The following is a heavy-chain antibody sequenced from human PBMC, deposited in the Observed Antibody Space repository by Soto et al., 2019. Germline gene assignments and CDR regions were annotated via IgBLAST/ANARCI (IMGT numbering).Heavy chain of an antibody. V-gene: IGHV3-21*01. Sequence: EAHLVESGGGLVKPGGSLRVSCVASTFPINTYSLNWVRQAPGKGLEWVSSIASGSSFIDYADSVKGRFTISREDAKNSLFLQMSSLRADDIAVYYCARSQRNGAMDVWGQGTTVTVSS. CDR3: ARSQRNGAMDV. J-gene: IGHJ6*02. D-gene: IGHD2-8*01. CDR1: TFPINTYS. CDR2: IASGSSFI.